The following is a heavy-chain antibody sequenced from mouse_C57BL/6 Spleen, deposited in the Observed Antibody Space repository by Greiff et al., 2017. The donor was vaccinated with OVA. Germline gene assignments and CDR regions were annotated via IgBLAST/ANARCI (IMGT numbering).Heavy chain of an antibody. CDR3: ATDDGSFLFAY. Sequence: VQLQQSGPELVKPGASVKISCKASGYAFSSSWMNWVKQRPGKGLEWIGRIYPGDGDTNYNGKFKGKATLTADKSSSTAYMQLSSLTSEDSAVYFCATDDGSFLFAYWGQGTLVTVSA. CDR2: IYPGDGDT. J-gene: IGHJ3*01. D-gene: IGHD1-1*01. CDR1: GYAFSSSW. V-gene: IGHV1-82*01.